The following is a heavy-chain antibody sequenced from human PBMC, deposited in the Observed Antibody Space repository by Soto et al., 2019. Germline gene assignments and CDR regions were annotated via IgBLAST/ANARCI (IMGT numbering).Heavy chain of an antibody. D-gene: IGHD3-22*01. CDR2: INPSGGST. V-gene: IGHV1-46*01. CDR3: ARKYRAYDSSGYYSWRWFDP. J-gene: IGHJ5*02. Sequence: GASVKVSCKAFGYTFTSYYMHWVRQAPGQGLEWMGIINPSGGSTSYAQKFQGRVTMTRDTSTSTVYMELSSLRSEDTAVYYCARKYRAYDSSGYYSWRWFDPWGQGTLVTVSS. CDR1: GYTFTSYY.